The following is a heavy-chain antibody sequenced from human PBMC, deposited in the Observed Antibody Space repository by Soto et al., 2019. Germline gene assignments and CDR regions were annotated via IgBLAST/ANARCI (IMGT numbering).Heavy chain of an antibody. D-gene: IGHD3-10*01. CDR1: GFTFSTYG. Sequence: SGGSLRLSCAASGFTFSTYGMHWVRQAPGTGLEWVAVISYDGSSKYYADSVKGRFTISRDNSKNTLYFQMNSLRAEDTAVYYCAKGLHYGSGTHYEPDDTFGIWGQGTMVTVSS. CDR2: ISYDGSSK. J-gene: IGHJ3*02. V-gene: IGHV3-30*18. CDR3: AKGLHYGSGTHYEPDDTFGI.